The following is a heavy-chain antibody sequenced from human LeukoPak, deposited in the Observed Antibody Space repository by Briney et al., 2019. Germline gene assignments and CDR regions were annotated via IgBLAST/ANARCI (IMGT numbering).Heavy chain of an antibody. V-gene: IGHV1-8*02. Sequence: ASVKVSCKASGYTFTGYYMHWVRQAPGQGLEWMGWMNPNSGNTGYAQKFQGRVTMTRNTSISTAYMELSSLRSEDTAVYYCARGAELNWFDPWGQGTLVTVSS. D-gene: IGHD5-24*01. CDR2: MNPNSGNT. CDR3: ARGAELNWFDP. CDR1: GYTFTGYY. J-gene: IGHJ5*02.